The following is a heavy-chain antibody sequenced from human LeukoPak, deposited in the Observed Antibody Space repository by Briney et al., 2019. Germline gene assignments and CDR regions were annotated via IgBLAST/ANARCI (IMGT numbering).Heavy chain of an antibody. CDR1: GYTFTIYG. J-gene: IGHJ4*02. CDR2: INTNNVNR. V-gene: IGHV1-18*01. Sequence: ASVTVSCTASGYTFTIYGINWVRQAPGQGLEWMGWINTNNVNRNYAQKLQGRVTMTTDTSTNTAYMELISLTSDDTAVYYCARAGQLDYWGQGTLVTVSS. CDR3: ARAGQLDY. D-gene: IGHD1-1*01.